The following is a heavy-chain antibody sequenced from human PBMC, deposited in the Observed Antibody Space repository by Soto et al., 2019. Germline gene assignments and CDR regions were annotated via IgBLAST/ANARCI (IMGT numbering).Heavy chain of an antibody. CDR3: ARSPTPGVVSITYFDY. CDR2: INHSGST. CDR1: GGSFSGYY. J-gene: IGHJ4*02. D-gene: IGHD3-3*01. Sequence: SETLSLTCTVYGGSFSGYYWSWIRQHPGKGLEWIGEINHSGSTNYNPSLKSRVTISVDTSKNQFSLKLSSVTAADTAVYYCARSPTPGVVSITYFDYWGQGTLVTVSS. V-gene: IGHV4-34*01.